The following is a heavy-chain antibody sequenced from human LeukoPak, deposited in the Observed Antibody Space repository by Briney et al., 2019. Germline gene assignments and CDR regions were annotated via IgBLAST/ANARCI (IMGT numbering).Heavy chain of an antibody. J-gene: IGHJ4*02. Sequence: GGSLRLSCAASGFIFTGYFMSWVRQAPGKGLEWISYINSGSSKTQYADSVTGRFTISRDNARNSLYLQMNSLRAEDTAVYFCARSRYDSYGYFFCDYWGQGTLVTVSS. CDR3: ARSRYDSYGYFFCDY. CDR2: INSGSSKT. D-gene: IGHD5-18*01. V-gene: IGHV3-11*06. CDR1: GFIFTGYF.